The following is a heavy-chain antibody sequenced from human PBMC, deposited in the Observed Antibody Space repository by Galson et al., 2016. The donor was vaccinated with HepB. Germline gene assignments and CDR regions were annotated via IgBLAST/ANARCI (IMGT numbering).Heavy chain of an antibody. CDR1: GYTFTSFG. CDR3: ASYREFWSGYFDC. D-gene: IGHD3-3*01. J-gene: IGHJ4*02. Sequence: SCKASGYTFTSFGISWVRQAPGQGLEWMGWVNPYNGNTNYAQKFQDRVTMTTDTSTSTAYMSLRSLTYDAAAVYYWASYREFWSGYFDCWGQGTLVTVSS. CDR2: VNPYNGNT. V-gene: IGHV1-18*01.